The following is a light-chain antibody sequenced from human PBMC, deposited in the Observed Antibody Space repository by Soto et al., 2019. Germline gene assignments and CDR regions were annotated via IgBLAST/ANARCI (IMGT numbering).Light chain of an antibody. Sequence: DIQMTQSPSTLAASVGDRVTITCRASQSIGDWLAWYQQKPGKAPNLLIYDASRSVSGVPSRFSGGGSGTEFTLTIISLPPDDFATYYCQQYNSYSPATFGQGTKVEIK. CDR2: DAS. CDR1: QSIGDW. CDR3: QQYNSYSPAT. J-gene: IGKJ1*01. V-gene: IGKV1-5*01.